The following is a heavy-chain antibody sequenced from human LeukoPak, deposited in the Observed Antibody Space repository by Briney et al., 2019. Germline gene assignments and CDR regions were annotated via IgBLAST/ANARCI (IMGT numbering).Heavy chain of an antibody. CDR1: GFTFNSYW. CDR2: IKQDGSEK. D-gene: IGHD3-22*01. J-gene: IGHJ4*02. CDR3: VRVGGGYYPSYYFDF. V-gene: IGHV3-7*01. Sequence: GGSLRHSCAASGFTFNSYWMSWVRQAPGKGLEWVANIKQDGSEKYYVDSVKGRFTISRDNAKNSLYLQMNSLRAEDTAVYYCVRVGGGYYPSYYFDFWGQGTLVTVSS.